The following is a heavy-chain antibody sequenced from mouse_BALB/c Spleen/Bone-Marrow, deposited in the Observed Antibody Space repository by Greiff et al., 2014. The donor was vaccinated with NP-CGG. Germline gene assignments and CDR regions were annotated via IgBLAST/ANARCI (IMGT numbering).Heavy chain of an antibody. CDR3: ASYCYGSSYGFAY. J-gene: IGHJ3*01. CDR1: GFNIKDTY. V-gene: IGHV14-3*02. Sequence: VQLKQSGAELVKPGASVKLSCTASGFNIKDTYMHWVKQRPEQGLEWIGRIDPANGNTKYDPKFQGKATITADTSSNTAYLQLSSLTSEYTAVYYCASYCYGSSYGFAYWGQGTLVTVSA. D-gene: IGHD1-1*01. CDR2: IDPANGNT.